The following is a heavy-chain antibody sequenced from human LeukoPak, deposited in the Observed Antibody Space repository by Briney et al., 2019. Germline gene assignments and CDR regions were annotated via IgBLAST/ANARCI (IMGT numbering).Heavy chain of an antibody. D-gene: IGHD3-3*01. J-gene: IGHJ6*02. Sequence: SGRSLRLSCAASGFTFSSYGMHWVRQAPGKGLEWVAVISYDGSNKYYADSVKGRFTISRDNSKNTLYLQMNSLRAEDTAVYYCAKEEGTTIFGVVIKDYYYYYGMHVWGQGTTVTVSS. CDR3: AKEEGTTIFGVVIKDYYYYYGMHV. CDR2: ISYDGSNK. V-gene: IGHV3-30*18. CDR1: GFTFSSYG.